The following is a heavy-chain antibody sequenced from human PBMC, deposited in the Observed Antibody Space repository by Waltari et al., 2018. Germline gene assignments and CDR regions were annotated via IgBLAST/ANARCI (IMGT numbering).Heavy chain of an antibody. CDR1: GYTFTSYD. CDR3: ARNPRYSSSYDY. V-gene: IGHV1-8*03. J-gene: IGHJ4*02. CDR2: MNPNSGNT. D-gene: IGHD6-13*01. Sequence: VQRVQSGAEVKKPGASVKVSCKASGYTFTSYDIQWVRQATGQGLEWMGWMNPNSGNTGYAQKFQGRVTITRNTSISTAYMELSSLRSEDTAVYYCARNPRYSSSYDYWGQGTLVTVSS.